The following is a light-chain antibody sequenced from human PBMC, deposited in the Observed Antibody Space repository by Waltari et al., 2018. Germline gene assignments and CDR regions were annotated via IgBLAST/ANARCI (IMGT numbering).Light chain of an antibody. J-gene: IGLJ2*01. CDR1: SLRSYS. Sequence: SSDLTQDPAVSVALGQTVRITCQGDSLRSYSASWYQQRPGQAPILVLYGQNDRPSGIPDRFSVSTSGNTASLTISGAQAEDEADYYCHSRDTSSTRFFGGGTRLTV. CDR2: GQN. V-gene: IGLV3-19*01. CDR3: HSRDTSSTRF.